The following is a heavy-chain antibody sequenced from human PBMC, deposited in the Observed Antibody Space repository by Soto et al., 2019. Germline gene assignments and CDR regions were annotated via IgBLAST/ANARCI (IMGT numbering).Heavy chain of an antibody. CDR2: IWYDGSNK. J-gene: IGHJ3*02. V-gene: IGHV3-33*01. CDR1: GFTFSSYG. Sequence: GGSLRLSCAASGFTFSSYGMHWVRQAPGKGLEWVAVIWYDGSNKYYADSVKGRFTISRDNSKNTLYLQMNSLRAEDTAVYYCARDMGITERPVAVAGTAAFDIWGQGTMVTVSS. D-gene: IGHD6-19*01. CDR3: ARDMGITERPVAVAGTAAFDI.